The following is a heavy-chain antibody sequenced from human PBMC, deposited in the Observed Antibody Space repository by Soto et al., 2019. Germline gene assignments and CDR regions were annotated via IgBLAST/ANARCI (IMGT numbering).Heavy chain of an antibody. D-gene: IGHD6-13*01. J-gene: IGHJ5*02. Sequence: NPSETLSLTCTVSGGSISSYYWSWIRQPPGKGLEWIGYIYYSGSTNYNPSLKSRVTISVDTSKNQFSLKLSSVTAADTAVYYCARRIAAAGTLFDPWGQGTLVTVSS. CDR1: GGSISSYY. V-gene: IGHV4-59*08. CDR3: ARRIAAAGTLFDP. CDR2: IYYSGST.